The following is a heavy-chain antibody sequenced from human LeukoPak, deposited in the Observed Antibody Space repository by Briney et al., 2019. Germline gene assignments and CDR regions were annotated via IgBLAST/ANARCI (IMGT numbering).Heavy chain of an antibody. CDR1: GGSISSYS. CDR3: ASEGRGGLTYFDY. CDR2: IYTSGST. Sequence: SETLSLTCTVSGGSISSYSWSWIRQPAGKGLEWIGRIYTSGSTNYNPPPTSRVTMSVDTSTNQFSLTLSSLSAPGTAVCYCASEGRGGLTYFDYWGQGTLVTVSS. J-gene: IGHJ4*02. V-gene: IGHV4-4*07. D-gene: IGHD3-10*01.